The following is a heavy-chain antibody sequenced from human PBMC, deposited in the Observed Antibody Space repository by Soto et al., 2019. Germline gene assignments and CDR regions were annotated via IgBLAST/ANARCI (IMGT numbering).Heavy chain of an antibody. V-gene: IGHV4-59*08. Sequence: QVQLQESGPGLVKPSETLSLTCTVSGGSISSYYWSWIRQPPGKGLEWIGYIYYSGSTNYNPSLTARVPISVDTPTNPCSLKRTSVTAADTAVYNCARGGGSPDSWGPGALVTVSS. CDR1: GGSISSYY. CDR2: IYYSGST. D-gene: IGHD3-16*01. CDR3: ARGGGSPDS. J-gene: IGHJ4*02.